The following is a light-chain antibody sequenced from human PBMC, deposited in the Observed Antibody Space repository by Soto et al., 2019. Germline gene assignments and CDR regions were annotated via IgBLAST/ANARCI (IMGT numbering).Light chain of an antibody. CDR1: QSVSSY. CDR3: QHYNSYSEA. J-gene: IGKJ1*01. Sequence: DIVLTQSPGTLSFSPGERATLSCRASQSVSSYLAWYQQKPGQAPRLLIYDASNRATGIPARFSGSGSGTEFTLTISSLQPDDFATYYCQHYNSYSEAFGQGTKVDIK. V-gene: IGKV3-11*01. CDR2: DAS.